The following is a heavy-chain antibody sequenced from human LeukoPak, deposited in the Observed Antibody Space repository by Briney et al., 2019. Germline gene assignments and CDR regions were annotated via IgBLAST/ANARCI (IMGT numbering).Heavy chain of an antibody. J-gene: IGHJ4*02. Sequence: SETLSLTCTVSGGSISSGSYYWSWIRQPAGKGLEWIGRIYTSGSTNYNPSLKSRVTISVDTSKNQFSLKLSSVTAADTAVYYCARDYGDYSFDYWGQGTLVTVSS. V-gene: IGHV4-61*02. CDR3: ARDYGDYSFDY. CDR2: IYTSGST. D-gene: IGHD4-17*01. CDR1: GGSISSGSYY.